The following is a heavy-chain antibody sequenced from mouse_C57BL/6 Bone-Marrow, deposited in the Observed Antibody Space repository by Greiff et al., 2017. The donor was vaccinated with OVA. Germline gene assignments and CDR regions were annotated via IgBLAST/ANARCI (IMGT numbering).Heavy chain of an antibody. J-gene: IGHJ2*01. Sequence: VKLMESGPELVKPGASVKISCKASGYAFSSSWMNWVKQRPGKGLAWIGRIYPGDGDTNYNGKFKGKATLTADKSSSTAYMQLSSLTSEDSAVYFGARHEDGYCASYFDYWGQGTTLTVSS. CDR1: GYAFSSSW. V-gene: IGHV1-82*01. CDR2: IYPGDGDT. CDR3: ARHEDGYCASYFDY. D-gene: IGHD2-3*01.